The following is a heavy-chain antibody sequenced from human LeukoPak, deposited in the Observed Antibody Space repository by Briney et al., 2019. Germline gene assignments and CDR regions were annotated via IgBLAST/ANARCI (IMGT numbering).Heavy chain of an antibody. Sequence: GGSLRLSCAASGFGLSSYEMNWVRQAPGKGLEWVSYSSSSGTTNHYADSVKGRFTISRDNAKNSLYLQMNYLRAEDTAVYYCARGWKFWGQGTLVTVSS. J-gene: IGHJ4*02. V-gene: IGHV3-48*03. D-gene: IGHD1-1*01. CDR1: GFGLSSYE. CDR2: SSSSGTTN. CDR3: ARGWKF.